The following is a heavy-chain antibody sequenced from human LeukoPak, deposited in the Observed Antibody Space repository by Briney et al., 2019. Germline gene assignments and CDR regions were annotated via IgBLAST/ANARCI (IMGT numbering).Heavy chain of an antibody. D-gene: IGHD5-18*01. CDR2: IIPILGIA. Sequence: SVKVSCKASGGTFSSYAISWVRQAPGQGLEWMGRIIPILGIANYAQKFQGRVTVTADKSTSTAYIELSSLRSEDTAVYYCARVDTAMVIDYWGQGTLVTVSS. CDR3: ARVDTAMVIDY. J-gene: IGHJ4*02. CDR1: GGTFSSYA. V-gene: IGHV1-69*04.